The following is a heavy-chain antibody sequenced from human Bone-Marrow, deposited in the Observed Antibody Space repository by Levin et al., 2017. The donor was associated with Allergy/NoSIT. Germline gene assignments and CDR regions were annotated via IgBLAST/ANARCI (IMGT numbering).Heavy chain of an antibody. CDR1: GYTFKTYG. Sequence: GESLKISCQASGYTFKTYGITWVRQAPGHGLDWMGWISGYNGDTRYTERFQDRVTMTTDTSTSTAYMEIRSLRFDDTAVYYCARVSQYDWSNFYYGMEVWGQGTTVTVSS. J-gene: IGHJ6*02. CDR3: ARVSQYDWSNFYYGMEV. D-gene: IGHD3-9*01. V-gene: IGHV1-18*01. CDR2: ISGYNGDT.